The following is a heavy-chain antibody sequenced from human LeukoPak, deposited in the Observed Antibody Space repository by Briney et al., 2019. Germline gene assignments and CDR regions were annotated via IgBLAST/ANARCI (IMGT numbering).Heavy chain of an antibody. CDR2: ISYDGSNK. Sequence: GGSLRLSCAASGFTFSSYAMHWVRQAPGKGLEWVAVISYDGSNKYYADSVKGRFTISRDNSKNTLYLQMNSLRAEDTAVYYCARSQRTNIVVVPAAIKYQNAFDIWGQGTMVTVSS. V-gene: IGHV3-30-3*01. D-gene: IGHD2-2*02. CDR3: ARSQRTNIVVVPAAIKYQNAFDI. J-gene: IGHJ3*02. CDR1: GFTFSSYA.